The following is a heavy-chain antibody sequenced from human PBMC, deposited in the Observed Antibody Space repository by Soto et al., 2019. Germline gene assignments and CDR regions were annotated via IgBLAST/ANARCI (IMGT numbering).Heavy chain of an antibody. CDR1: GYSFTSYW. V-gene: IGHV5-10-1*01. J-gene: IGHJ6*02. Sequence: PGESLKISCKGSGYSFTSYWISWVRQMPGKGLEWMGRIDPSVSYTNYSPSFQGHVTISADKSISTAYLQWSSLKASDTAMYYCARHVVPLKIDSGASIAARGMDVWGQGTTVTVSS. CDR3: ARHVVPLKIDSGASIAARGMDV. CDR2: IDPSVSYT. D-gene: IGHD6-6*01.